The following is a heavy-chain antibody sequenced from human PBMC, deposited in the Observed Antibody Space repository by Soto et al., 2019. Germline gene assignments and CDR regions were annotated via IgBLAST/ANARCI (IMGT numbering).Heavy chain of an antibody. CDR2: INTLSSAI. J-gene: IGHJ4*02. D-gene: IGHD6-19*01. CDR1: GFTFSDYY. Sequence: PGGSLRLACAGSGFTFSDYYMTWIRQAPGKGLEWVSYINTLSSAIYYADSVKGRFTISRDNAKNSLYLQMNSLRAEDTAVYYCALRLQWPLRPLDSWGRGPLVTLFS. CDR3: ALRLQWPLRPLDS. V-gene: IGHV3-11*01.